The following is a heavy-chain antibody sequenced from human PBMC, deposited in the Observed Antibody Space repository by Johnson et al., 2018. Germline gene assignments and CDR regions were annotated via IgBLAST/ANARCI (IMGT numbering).Heavy chain of an antibody. Sequence: QVQLVESGGGVVQPGRSLRLSCAASGFTFSSYGMHWVRQAPGKGLEWVAVISYDGSNKYYADSVKGRFTISRDNSKNTLYLQMNSLRAEDTDVYYCAKVPYSSSSHPQHWGQGTLVTVSS. CDR2: ISYDGSNK. J-gene: IGHJ1*01. CDR3: AKVPYSSSSHPQH. V-gene: IGHV3-30*18. D-gene: IGHD6-6*01. CDR1: GFTFSSYG.